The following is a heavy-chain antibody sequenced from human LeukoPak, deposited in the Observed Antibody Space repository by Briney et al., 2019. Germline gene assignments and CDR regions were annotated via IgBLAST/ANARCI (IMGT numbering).Heavy chain of an antibody. CDR2: IYSGGST. Sequence: HPGGSLRLSCAASGFTVSSNYMSWVRQAPGKGLEWVSVIYSGGSTYYADSVKGRFTISRDNSKNTLYLQMNSLRAEDTAVYYCARVLLGSSWVYDYWGQGTLVTVSS. CDR3: ARVLLGSSWVYDY. CDR1: GFTVSSNY. J-gene: IGHJ4*02. V-gene: IGHV3-53*01. D-gene: IGHD6-13*01.